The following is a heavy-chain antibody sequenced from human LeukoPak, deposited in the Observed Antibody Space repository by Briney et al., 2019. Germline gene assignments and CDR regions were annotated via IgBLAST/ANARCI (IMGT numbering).Heavy chain of an antibody. D-gene: IGHD2-2*01. J-gene: IGHJ4*02. V-gene: IGHV3-23*01. CDR1: GFTFSSSA. CDR2: ISGSGASI. Sequence: PGGSLRLSCAASGFTFSSSAMRWVRQAPGKGLEWVSGISGSGASIFYADSVKGRFTISRDNSKNTVYLQMNSLRAEDTAVYYCARWHTVTSCLDYWGQGTLVTVSS. CDR3: ARWHTVTSCLDY.